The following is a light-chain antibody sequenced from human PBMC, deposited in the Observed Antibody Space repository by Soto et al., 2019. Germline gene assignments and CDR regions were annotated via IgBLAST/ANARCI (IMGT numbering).Light chain of an antibody. V-gene: IGKV3-20*01. J-gene: IGKJ3*01. CDR3: QQYGVSPLT. Sequence: EIVLTQSPGTLSLSPGERVTLSCRASQNVYINSLAWYQQKPGQTTRLLIYGASTRAAAVPDRFSGSGSGTAFALSIDGLQPDDFAIYYCQQYGVSPLTFGPGTRVD. CDR2: GAS. CDR1: QNVYINS.